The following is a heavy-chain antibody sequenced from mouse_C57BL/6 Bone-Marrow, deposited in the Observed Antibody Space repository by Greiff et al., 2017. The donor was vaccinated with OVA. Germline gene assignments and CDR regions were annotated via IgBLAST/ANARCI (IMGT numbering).Heavy chain of an antibody. Sequence: LQESGPGLVKPSQSLFLTCSITGFPITSGYYWIWIRQSPGKPLEWMGYITHSGETFYNPSLQSPISITRETSKNQFFLQLNSVTTEDTAMYYCAGVLYDGYPYWYFDVWGTGTTVTVSS. CDR3: AGVLYDGYPYWYFDV. J-gene: IGHJ1*03. V-gene: IGHV12-3*01. CDR2: ITHSGET. CDR1: GFPITSGYY. D-gene: IGHD2-3*01.